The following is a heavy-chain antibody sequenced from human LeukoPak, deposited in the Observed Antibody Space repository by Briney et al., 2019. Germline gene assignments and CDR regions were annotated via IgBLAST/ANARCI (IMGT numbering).Heavy chain of an antibody. Sequence: GGSLRLSCAASGFTVSSNYMSWVRQAPGKGLEWVSAISGSGGSTYYADSVKGRFTISRDNSKNTLYLQMNSLRAEDTAVYCCAKTQSITMVRGVQGYWGQGTLVTVSS. CDR2: ISGSGGST. J-gene: IGHJ4*02. CDR1: GFTVSSNY. V-gene: IGHV3-23*01. D-gene: IGHD3-10*01. CDR3: AKTQSITMVRGVQGY.